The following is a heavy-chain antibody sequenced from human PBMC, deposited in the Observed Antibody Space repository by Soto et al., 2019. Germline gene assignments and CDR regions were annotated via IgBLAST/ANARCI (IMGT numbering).Heavy chain of an antibody. J-gene: IGHJ4*02. CDR1: GGSISSGGYY. V-gene: IGHV4-31*03. CDR2: IYYSGST. Sequence: SETLSLTCTVSGGSISSGGYYWSWIRQHPGKGLEWIGYIYYSGSTYYNPSLKSRVTISVDTSKNQFSLKLSSVTAADTAVYYWARAGDSYYDYIWGSYRHYYFDYWGQGTLVTVSS. CDR3: ARAGDSYYDYIWGSYRHYYFDY. D-gene: IGHD3-16*02.